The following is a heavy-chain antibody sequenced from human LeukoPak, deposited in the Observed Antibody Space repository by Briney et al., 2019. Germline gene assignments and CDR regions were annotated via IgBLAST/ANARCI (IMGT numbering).Heavy chain of an antibody. CDR3: ARRVVTGGKFVDY. D-gene: IGHD2-2*01. Sequence: PSETLSLTCAVYGGSFSGYYWSWIRQPPGKGLEWIGEINHSGRTNYNPSLKSRVTISVDTSKNQFSLKLSSVTAADTAVYYCARRVVTGGKFVDYWGQGTLVTVSS. CDR1: GGSFSGYY. J-gene: IGHJ4*02. V-gene: IGHV4-34*01. CDR2: INHSGRT.